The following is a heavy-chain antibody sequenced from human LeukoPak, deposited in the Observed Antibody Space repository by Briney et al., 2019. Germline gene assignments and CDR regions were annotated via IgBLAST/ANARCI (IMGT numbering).Heavy chain of an antibody. CDR1: GGSISSYY. J-gene: IGHJ4*02. CDR2: IYYSGST. CDR3: ARSRDGYQLFDY. V-gene: IGHV4-59*12. D-gene: IGHD5-24*01. Sequence: SETLSLTCTVSGGSISSYYWSWIRQPPGKGLEWIGYIYYSGSTYYNPSLKSRVTISVDTSKNQFSLKLSSVTAADTAVYYCARSRDGYQLFDYWGQGTLVTVSS.